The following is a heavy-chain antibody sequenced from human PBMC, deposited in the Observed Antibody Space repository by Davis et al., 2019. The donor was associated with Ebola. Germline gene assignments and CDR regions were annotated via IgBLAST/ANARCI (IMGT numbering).Heavy chain of an antibody. D-gene: IGHD3-3*01. CDR1: GYTFTSYY. J-gene: IGHJ4*02. V-gene: IGHV1-58*02. CDR2: IVAGSGDT. Sequence: SVKVSCKASGYTFTSYYMQWVRQARGQPLEWMGWIVAGSGDTNYAQQFQERITFTRDMSTSTVYMELSSLRSDDSAVYYCAASISIFGAVTMQLGYWGQGTLVSVST. CDR3: AASISIFGAVTMQLGY.